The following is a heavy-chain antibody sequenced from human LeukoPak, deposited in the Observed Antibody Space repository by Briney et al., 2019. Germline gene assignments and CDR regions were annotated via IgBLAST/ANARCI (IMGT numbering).Heavy chain of an antibody. J-gene: IGHJ6*02. CDR3: ARIPPHFGDLVDV. CDR1: GFSLSTSGMC. V-gene: IGHV2-70*11. Sequence: SGPALVKPTQTLTLTCTFSGFSLSTSGMCVSWIRQPPGKGGEWLARIDWDDDKYYSTSLKTRLTISKDTSKNQVVLTMTNMDPVDTATYYCARIPPHFGDLVDVWGQGTTVTVS. D-gene: IGHD3-10*01. CDR2: IDWDDDK.